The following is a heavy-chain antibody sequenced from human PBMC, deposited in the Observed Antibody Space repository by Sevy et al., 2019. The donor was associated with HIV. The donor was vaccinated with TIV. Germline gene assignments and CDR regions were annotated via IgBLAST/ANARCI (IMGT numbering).Heavy chain of an antibody. CDR1: GISLSTSGMG. CDR3: AHWLYGDYVTYFDY. CDR2: IYWDDDK. D-gene: IGHD4-17*01. V-gene: IGHV2-5*02. J-gene: IGHJ4*02. Sequence: SGPTLVNPTQTLTLTCTFSGISLSTSGMGVGWIRQPPGKALEWLALIYWDDDKRYSPSLKSRLTITKDTSKNQVVLTMTNMDPVDTATYYCAHWLYGDYVTYFDYWGQGTLVTVSS.